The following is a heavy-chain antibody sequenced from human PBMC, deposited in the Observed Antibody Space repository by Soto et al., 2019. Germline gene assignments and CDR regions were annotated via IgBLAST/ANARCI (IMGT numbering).Heavy chain of an antibody. D-gene: IGHD5-12*01. CDR1: GFTFSSYA. CDR2: ISGSGGST. CDR3: AKDLFKWLRFSAGYGIYVDP. J-gene: IGHJ5*02. V-gene: IGHV3-23*01. Sequence: PGGALRLSCAASGFTFSSYAMSWGRQAPGKGLEWVSAISGSGGSTYYADTVKGRFTISRDNSKNTLYLQMNSLRAEDTAVYYCAKDLFKWLRFSAGYGIYVDPWGQGTLVTVSS.